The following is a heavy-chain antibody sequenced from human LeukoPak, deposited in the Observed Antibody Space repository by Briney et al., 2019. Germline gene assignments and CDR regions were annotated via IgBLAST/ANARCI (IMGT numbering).Heavy chain of an antibody. CDR1: GFTFSSYW. CDR2: INSDGSST. V-gene: IGHV3-74*03. Sequence: GGSLRLSCAASGFTFSSYWMHWARHAPGKGLVWVSRINSDGSSTTYADSVKGRFTIARDNAKNTLYLQMNSLRPEDTAVYYCARDVDYHVTSECFDYWGQGTLVTASS. CDR3: ARDVDYHVTSECFDY. D-gene: IGHD3-22*01. J-gene: IGHJ4*02.